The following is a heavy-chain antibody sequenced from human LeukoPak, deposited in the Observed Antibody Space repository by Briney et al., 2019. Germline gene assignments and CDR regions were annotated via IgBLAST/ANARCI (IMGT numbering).Heavy chain of an antibody. Sequence: SETLSLTCTVSGGSISSYYWSWIRQAAGKGLEWIGRIYTSGSTNYNPSLKSRVTMSVDTSKNQFSLKLSSVTAADTAVYYCARSSYCSSTSCYAFDYWGQGTLVNVSS. J-gene: IGHJ4*02. CDR1: GGSISSYY. CDR3: ARSSYCSSTSCYAFDY. CDR2: IYTSGST. D-gene: IGHD2-2*01. V-gene: IGHV4-4*07.